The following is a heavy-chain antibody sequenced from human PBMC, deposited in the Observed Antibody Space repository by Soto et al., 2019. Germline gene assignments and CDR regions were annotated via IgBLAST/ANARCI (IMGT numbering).Heavy chain of an antibody. CDR2: IIPIFGTA. CDR1: GGTFSSYA. CDR3: ARGRLNTIFGEVISADYYGMDV. Sequence: QVQLVQSGAEVKKPGSSVKVSCKASGGTFSSYAISWVRQAPGQGLEWMGGIIPIFGTANYAQKFQGRVTITVDESTSTAYMELSSLSTEDTDVYYCARGRLNTIFGEVISADYYGMDVWGQGTTVTVSS. D-gene: IGHD3-3*01. J-gene: IGHJ6*02. V-gene: IGHV1-69*01.